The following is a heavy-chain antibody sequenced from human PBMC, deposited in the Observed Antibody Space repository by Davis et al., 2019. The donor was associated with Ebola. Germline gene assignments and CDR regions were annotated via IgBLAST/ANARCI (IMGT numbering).Heavy chain of an antibody. D-gene: IGHD6-6*01. V-gene: IGHV5-51*01. Sequence: GSLRLSCKDSGNSFASHWIGWVRQMPGKGLEWMGIIYTGDSDTRYSPSFRGQVTISADKSIKTAFLQWSSLKASDTAIYYCARQTSDYYGMDVWGQGTTVTVSS. J-gene: IGHJ6*02. CDR1: GNSFASHW. CDR3: ARQTSDYYGMDV. CDR2: IYTGDSDT.